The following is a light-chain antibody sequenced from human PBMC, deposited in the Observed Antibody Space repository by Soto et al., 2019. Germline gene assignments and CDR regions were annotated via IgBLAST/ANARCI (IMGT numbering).Light chain of an antibody. Sequence: EIVLTQSPGTLSLSPGERATLSCRASQSVSSSYLAWYQQKPGQAPRLLIYGASSRATGIPDRFSGSGSGTDFTLTSSRLEPEDCAVYYCQQYGRSPYTFGQGTKLEIK. J-gene: IGKJ2*01. CDR2: GAS. V-gene: IGKV3-20*01. CDR1: QSVSSSY. CDR3: QQYGRSPYT.